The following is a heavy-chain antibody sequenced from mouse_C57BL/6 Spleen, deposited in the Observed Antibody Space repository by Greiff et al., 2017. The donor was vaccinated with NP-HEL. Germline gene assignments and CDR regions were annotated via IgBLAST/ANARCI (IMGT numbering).Heavy chain of an antibody. CDR2: IDPETGGT. CDR3: TRPLPNY. J-gene: IGHJ2*01. Sequence: VQLQESGAELVRPGASVTLSCKASGYTFTDYEMHWVKQTPVHGLEWIGAIDPETGGTAYNQKFKGKAILTADKSSSTAYMALRSLTSEDSAVYYCTRPLPNYWGQGTTLTVSS. D-gene: IGHD6-1*01. CDR1: GYTFTDYE. V-gene: IGHV1-15*01.